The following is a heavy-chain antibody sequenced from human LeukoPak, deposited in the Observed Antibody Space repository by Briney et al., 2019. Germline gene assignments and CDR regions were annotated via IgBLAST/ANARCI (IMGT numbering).Heavy chain of an antibody. D-gene: IGHD3-10*01. CDR3: VKDAFYASGTYYNS. CDR1: GFPFISYG. V-gene: IGHV3-23*01. Sequence: GGSLPLSCAASGFPFISYGMSWGRQAPGKGLEGVSAIVGSTSGTYYADSVKGRFTISRDNSKNTLSLQMNSLGAEDTAVYYCVKDAFYASGTYYNSWGQGTLVTVSS. CDR2: IVGSTSGT. J-gene: IGHJ5*02.